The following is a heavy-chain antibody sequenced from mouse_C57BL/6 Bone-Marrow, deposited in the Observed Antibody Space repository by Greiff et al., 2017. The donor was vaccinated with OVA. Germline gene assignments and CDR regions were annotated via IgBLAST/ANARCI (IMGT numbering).Heavy chain of an antibody. CDR2: IDPSDSYT. CDR3: AREFITTVVDPYYFDY. CDR1: GYTFTSYW. Sequence: QVQLQQPGAELVMPGASVKLSCKASGYTFTSYWMHWVKQRPGQGLEWIGEIDPSDSYTNYNQKFKGKSTLTVDKSSSTAYMQLSSLTSEDSAVYYCAREFITTVVDPYYFDYWGQGTTLTVSS. J-gene: IGHJ2*01. V-gene: IGHV1-69*01. D-gene: IGHD1-1*01.